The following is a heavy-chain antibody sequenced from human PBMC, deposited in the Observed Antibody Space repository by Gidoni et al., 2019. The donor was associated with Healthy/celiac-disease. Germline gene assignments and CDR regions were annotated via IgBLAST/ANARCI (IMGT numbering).Heavy chain of an antibody. CDR1: GGSISSYS. D-gene: IGHD2-2*02. Sequence: QVQLQESGPGLVKPSETLSLTCTVSGGSISSYSWSWTRPPPGKGLEWIGYIYYSGTTNYNPSLKSRVTISVDTSKNQFSLKLSSVTAADTAVYYCARESADCSSTSCYSGYYYYYGMDVWGQGTTVTVSS. V-gene: IGHV4-59*01. CDR3: ARESADCSSTSCYSGYYYYYGMDV. J-gene: IGHJ6*02. CDR2: IYYSGTT.